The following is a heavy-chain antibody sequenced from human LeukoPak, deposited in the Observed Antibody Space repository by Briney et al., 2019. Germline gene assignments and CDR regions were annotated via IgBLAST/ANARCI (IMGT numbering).Heavy chain of an antibody. CDR2: IYTSGST. CDR1: GGSISTYY. Sequence: SETLSLTCTVPGGSISTYYWSWIRQPAGKGLEWIGRIYTSGSTNYNPSLKSRVTISVDTSKNQFSLKLSSVTAADTAVYYCARGRGRRLLRSYFDYWGQGTLVTVSS. V-gene: IGHV4-4*07. CDR3: ARGRGRRLLRSYFDY. D-gene: IGHD1-26*01. J-gene: IGHJ4*02.